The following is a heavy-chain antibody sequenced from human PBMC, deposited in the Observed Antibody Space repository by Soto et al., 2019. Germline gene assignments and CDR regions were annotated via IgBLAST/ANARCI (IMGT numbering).Heavy chain of an antibody. CDR2: INAGNGNT. V-gene: IGHV1-3*01. CDR1: GYTFTSYA. J-gene: IGHJ6*02. CDR3: ARGTLPGYSSGWYSYYYYGMDV. D-gene: IGHD6-19*01. Sequence: AASVKVSCKASGYTFTSYAMHWVRQAPGQRLEWMGWINAGNGNTKYSQKFQGRVTITRDTSASTAYMELSSLRSEDTAVYYCARGTLPGYSSGWYSYYYYGMDVWGQGTTVTVSS.